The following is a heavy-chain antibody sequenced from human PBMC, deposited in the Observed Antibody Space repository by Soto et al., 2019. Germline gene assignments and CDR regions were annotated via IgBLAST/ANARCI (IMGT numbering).Heavy chain of an antibody. CDR1: GFTFSSYA. CDR3: ARAVYGDLDC. D-gene: IGHD4-17*01. Sequence: QVQLVESGGGVVQPGRSLRLSCAASGFTFSSYAMHWVRQAPGKGLEWVAVISYDGSNKYYADSVKGRFTISRDNSKNTLYLQMNSLRAEDTAVYYCARAVYGDLDCWGQGTLVTVSS. CDR2: ISYDGSNK. J-gene: IGHJ4*02. V-gene: IGHV3-30-3*01.